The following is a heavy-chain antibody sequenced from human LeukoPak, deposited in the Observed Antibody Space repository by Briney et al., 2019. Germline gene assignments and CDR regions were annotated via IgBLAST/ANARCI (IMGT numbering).Heavy chain of an antibody. CDR2: INPSGGST. Sequence: ASVKVSCKASGYTFTGYYMHWVRQAPGQGLEWMGIINPSGGSTSYAQKFQGRVTMTRDMSTSTDYMELSSLRSEDTAVYYCARSLSRWELHSPDAFDIWGQGTMVTVSS. J-gene: IGHJ3*02. V-gene: IGHV1-46*01. D-gene: IGHD1-26*01. CDR3: ARSLSRWELHSPDAFDI. CDR1: GYTFTGYY.